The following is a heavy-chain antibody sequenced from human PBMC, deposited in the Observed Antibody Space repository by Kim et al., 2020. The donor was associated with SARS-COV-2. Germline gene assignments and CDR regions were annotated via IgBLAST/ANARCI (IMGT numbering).Heavy chain of an antibody. CDR1: GGSFSGYY. V-gene: IGHV4-34*01. CDR3: ARGLSRGVIKDLHYGMDV. CDR2: INHSGST. J-gene: IGHJ6*02. D-gene: IGHD3-10*01. Sequence: SETLSLTCAVYGGSFSGYYWSWIRQPPGKGLEWIGEINHSGSTNYNPSLKSRVTISVDTSKNQFSLKLSSVTAADTAVYYCARGLSRGVIKDLHYGMDVWGQGTTVTVSS.